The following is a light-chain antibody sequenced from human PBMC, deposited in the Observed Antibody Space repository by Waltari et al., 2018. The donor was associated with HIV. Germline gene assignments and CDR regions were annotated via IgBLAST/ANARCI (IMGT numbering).Light chain of an antibody. CDR2: NVS. CDR1: SGDVGGYNF. J-gene: IGLJ2*01. Sequence: SALTQPPSVSGSPGQSITTPCSGTSGDVGGYNFVSWYQKHPGKAPKLIIYNVSSRPSGVSIRFSGSRSANTASLTISGLQVEDEADYFCSSYTSSGPRYVLFGGGTRLTVL. V-gene: IGLV2-14*03. CDR3: SSYTSSGPRYVL.